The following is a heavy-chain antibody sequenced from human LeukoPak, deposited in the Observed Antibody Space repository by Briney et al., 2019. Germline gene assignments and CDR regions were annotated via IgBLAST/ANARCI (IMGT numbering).Heavy chain of an antibody. Sequence: GGSLRLSCAASGFTFSSYAMSWVRQAPGKGLEWVSAISGRGGSTYYADSVKGRLTISTDNSKNTLYLQMNSLRAGDTAVYFCAKSSGRDGSLWGQGTLVTVSS. D-gene: IGHD5-24*01. V-gene: IGHV3-23*01. CDR1: GFTFSSYA. CDR2: ISGRGGST. CDR3: AKSSGRDGSL. J-gene: IGHJ4*02.